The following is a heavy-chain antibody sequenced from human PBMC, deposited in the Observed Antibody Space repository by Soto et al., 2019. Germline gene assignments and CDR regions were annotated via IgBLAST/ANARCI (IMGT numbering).Heavy chain of an antibody. V-gene: IGHV1-8*01. CDR1: GYTFTSYD. CDR2: MNPNSGNT. D-gene: IGHD3-3*01. CDR3: ASPARNYDFWSGYSFDI. J-gene: IGHJ3*02. Sequence: QVQLVQSGAEVKKPGASVKVSCKASGYTFTSYDINWVRQATGQGLEWMGWMNPNSGNTGYAQKFQGRVTMTRNTSISTAYMELRSPRSEGTAVYYCASPARNYDFWSGYSFDIWGQGTMVTVSS.